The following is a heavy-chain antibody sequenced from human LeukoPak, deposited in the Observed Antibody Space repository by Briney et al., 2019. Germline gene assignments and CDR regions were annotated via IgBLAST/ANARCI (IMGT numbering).Heavy chain of an antibody. CDR1: GFTFSTYA. CDR2: ISRRGDKT. D-gene: IGHD6-19*01. J-gene: IGHJ4*01. V-gene: IGHV3-23*01. CDR3: AKERSAGWPYDY. Sequence: GGSLRLSCAASGFTFSTYAMSWVRQAPGKGLEWVSGISRRGDKTYYADSVKGRFTISRDNSRNTLYLQMNSLRVEDTAIYYCAKERSAGWPYDYWGHGTLVTASP.